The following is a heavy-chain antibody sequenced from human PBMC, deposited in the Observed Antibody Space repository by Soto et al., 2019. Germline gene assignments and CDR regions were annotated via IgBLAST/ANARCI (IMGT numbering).Heavy chain of an antibody. CDR3: VRERRGLGIGFDH. V-gene: IGHV3-53*01. CDR2: FFTGGST. CDR1: GFNVSDNY. D-gene: IGHD6-19*01. J-gene: IGHJ4*02. Sequence: EVLLVESGGGLIQPGGSLRLSWAAAGFNVSDNYMGWVRQAPGKGLEWVSSFFTGGSTDYADSVKGRFTISRDASKNTVYLQTNSLRAEDTAVYFCVRERRGLGIGFDHWGQGTLVTVSS.